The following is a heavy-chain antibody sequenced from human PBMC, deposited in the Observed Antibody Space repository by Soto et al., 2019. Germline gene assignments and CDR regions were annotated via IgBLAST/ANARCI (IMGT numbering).Heavy chain of an antibody. V-gene: IGHV4-59*01. J-gene: IGHJ5*02. Sequence: SETLSLTCTVSGGSISSYYWSWIRQPPGKGLEWIGYIYYSGSTNYNPSLKSRVTISVDTSKNQFSLKLSSVTAADTAVYYCATLRPIAAAGRFDPWGQGTLVTVSS. D-gene: IGHD6-13*01. CDR1: GGSISSYY. CDR2: IYYSGST. CDR3: ATLRPIAAAGRFDP.